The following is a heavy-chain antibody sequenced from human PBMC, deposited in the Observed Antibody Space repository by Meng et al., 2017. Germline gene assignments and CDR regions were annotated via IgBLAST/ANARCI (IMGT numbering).Heavy chain of an antibody. V-gene: IGHV3-11*01. CDR2: ISSSGSTI. CDR3: ARYGTTVTTRPGMDV. D-gene: IGHD4-17*01. Sequence: GESLKISCAASGFTFSDYYMSWIRQAPGKGLEWVSYISSSGSTIYYADSVKGRFTISRDNAKNSLYLRMNSLRAEDTAVYYCARYGTTVTTRPGMDVWGQGTTVTVSS. J-gene: IGHJ6*02. CDR1: GFTFSDYY.